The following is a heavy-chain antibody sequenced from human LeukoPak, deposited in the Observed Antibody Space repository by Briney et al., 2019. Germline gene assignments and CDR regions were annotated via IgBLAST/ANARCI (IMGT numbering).Heavy chain of an antibody. Sequence: GGSLRLSCAASGFTFSSYSMNWVRQAPGRGLEWVSYISSSSSTIYYADSAKGRFTISRGKAKNSLYLQMNSLRAEDTAVYYCAREYCSSTSCLYDYWGQGTLVTVSS. D-gene: IGHD2-2*01. CDR2: ISSSSSTI. CDR1: GFTFSSYS. CDR3: AREYCSSTSCLYDY. J-gene: IGHJ4*02. V-gene: IGHV3-48*01.